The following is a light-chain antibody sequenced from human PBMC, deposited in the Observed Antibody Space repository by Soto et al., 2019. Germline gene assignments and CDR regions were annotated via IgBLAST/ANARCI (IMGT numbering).Light chain of an antibody. CDR2: EAS. V-gene: IGKV1-9*01. CDR1: QDISDY. Sequence: DIQLTQSPSFLSASVGERVTITCRASQDISDYLAWYQQKPGKAPNLLIYEASTLQSGVPSRFSGSGSGTEFTLSVSSLQPEDFATYYCLQLDSYPRTFGQGTKVDIK. J-gene: IGKJ1*01. CDR3: LQLDSYPRT.